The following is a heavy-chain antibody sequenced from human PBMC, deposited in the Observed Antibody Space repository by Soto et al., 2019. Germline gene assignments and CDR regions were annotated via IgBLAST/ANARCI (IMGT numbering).Heavy chain of an antibody. D-gene: IGHD2-2*01. V-gene: IGHV4-59*08. J-gene: IGHJ6*02. CDR3: ARHNPSRQTFYYYYYGMDV. CDR2: IYYSGST. CDR1: GGSISSYY. Sequence: PSETLSLTCTVSGGSISSYYWSWIRQPPGKGLEWIGYIYYSGSTNYNPSLKSRVTISVDTSKNQFSLKLSSVTAADTAVYYCARHNPSRQTFYYYYYGMDVWGQGTTVTVS.